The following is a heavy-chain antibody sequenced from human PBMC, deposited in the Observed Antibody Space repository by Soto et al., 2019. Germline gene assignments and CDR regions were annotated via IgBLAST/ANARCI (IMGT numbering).Heavy chain of an antibody. CDR2: IYYSGST. CDR1: GGSVSSGSYY. CDR3: ARDEYSSSVGGMDV. V-gene: IGHV4-61*01. D-gene: IGHD6-6*01. Sequence: KPSETLSLTCTVSGGSVSSGSYYWSWIRQPPGKGLEWIGYIYYSGSTNYNPSLKSRVTISVDTSKNQFSLKLSSVTAADTAVYYCARDEYSSSVGGMDVWGQGTTVTVSS. J-gene: IGHJ6*02.